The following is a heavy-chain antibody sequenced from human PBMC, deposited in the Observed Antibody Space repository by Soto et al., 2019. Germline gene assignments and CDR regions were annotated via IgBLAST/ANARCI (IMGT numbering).Heavy chain of an antibody. CDR1: GGSISSGSDY. D-gene: IGHD6-19*01. V-gene: IGHV4-31*03. CDR2: IYYSGST. Sequence: SENLSLSYSVSGGSISSGSDYWSWIRQHPGKGLEWIGYIYYSGSTYYNPSLKSRVTISVDTSKNQFSLKLSSVTAADTAVYYCARDFTDSSGPTLGMGVWGQGTTVT. CDR3: ARDFTDSSGPTLGMGV. J-gene: IGHJ6*02.